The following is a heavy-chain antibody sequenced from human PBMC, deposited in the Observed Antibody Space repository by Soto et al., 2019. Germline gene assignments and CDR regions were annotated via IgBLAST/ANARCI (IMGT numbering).Heavy chain of an antibody. V-gene: IGHV1-69*13. J-gene: IGHJ4*02. CDR1: GGTFSSYA. CDR2: IIPIFGTA. Sequence: ASVKVSCKASGGTFSSYAISWVRQAPGQGLEWMGGIIPIFGTANYAQKFQGRVTITADESTSTAYMELSSLRSEDTAVYYCARDRGTYCGGDCRLDYWGQGTLVTVSS. D-gene: IGHD2-21*02. CDR3: ARDRGTYCGGDCRLDY.